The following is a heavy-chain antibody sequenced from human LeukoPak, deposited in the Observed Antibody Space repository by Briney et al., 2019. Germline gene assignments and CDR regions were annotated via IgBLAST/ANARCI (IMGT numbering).Heavy chain of an antibody. J-gene: IGHJ4*02. Sequence: ASVKVSCKASGYTFTSYGISWVRQAPGQGLEWMGWISAYNGNTNYAQKFQGRVTMTRDTSISTAYMELSRLRSDDTAVYYCARVHRGGWEPNHYFDYWGQGTLVTVSS. CDR2: ISAYNGNT. CDR3: ARVHRGGWEPNHYFDY. V-gene: IGHV1-18*01. D-gene: IGHD1-26*01. CDR1: GYTFTSYG.